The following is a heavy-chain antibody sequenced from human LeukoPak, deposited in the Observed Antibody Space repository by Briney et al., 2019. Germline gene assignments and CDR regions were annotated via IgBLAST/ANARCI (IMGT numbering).Heavy chain of an antibody. CDR3: AKGPKQQLVGSRGHYFDS. V-gene: IGHV3-23*01. Sequence: GGSLRLSCAASGFTFSTYYMSWVRQAPGRGLEWVSGMTGSGDRTHYADSVKGRFTISRDNSKNTLHLQMNSLRAEDTAVYYCAKGPKQQLVGSRGHYFDSWGQGTLVTVSS. J-gene: IGHJ4*02. D-gene: IGHD6-13*01. CDR1: GFTFSTYY. CDR2: MTGSGDRT.